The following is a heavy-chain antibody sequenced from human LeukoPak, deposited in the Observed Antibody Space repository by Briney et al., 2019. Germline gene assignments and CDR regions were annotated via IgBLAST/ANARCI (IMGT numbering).Heavy chain of an antibody. J-gene: IGHJ6*02. CDR2: IYPGDSDT. CDR1: GYSFTSYW. CDR3: ARHGASYDFWSGYHNDYYYYGMDV. D-gene: IGHD3-3*01. Sequence: PGESLKISCKGSGYSFTSYWIGWVRQMPGKGLEWMGIIYPGDSDTRYSPSFQGQVTISADKSIGTAYLQWSSLKASDTAMYYCARHGASYDFWSGYHNDYYYYGMDVWGQGTTVTVSS. V-gene: IGHV5-51*01.